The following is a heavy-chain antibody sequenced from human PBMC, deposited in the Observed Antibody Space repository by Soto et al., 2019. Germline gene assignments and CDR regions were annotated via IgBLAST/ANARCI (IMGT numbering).Heavy chain of an antibody. Sequence: SVKVSCKASGGTFSSYAISWVRQAPGQGLEWMGGIIPIFGTANYAQKFQGRVTITADESTSTAYMELSSLRSEDTAVYYCARDLTVRGVLISWYWGQGTLVTVSS. D-gene: IGHD3-10*01. J-gene: IGHJ4*02. CDR3: ARDLTVRGVLISWY. CDR2: IIPIFGTA. CDR1: GGTFSSYA. V-gene: IGHV1-69*13.